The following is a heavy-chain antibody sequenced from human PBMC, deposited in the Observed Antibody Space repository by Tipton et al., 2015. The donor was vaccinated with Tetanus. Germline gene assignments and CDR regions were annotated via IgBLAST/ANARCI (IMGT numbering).Heavy chain of an antibody. D-gene: IGHD1-26*01. Sequence: GLVKPSETLSLTCTVSGGSMSTYYWSWIRQPPGKGLEWIGYVYYTGSTDYNPSLKSRVTISVDTSKSQFSLRLTSVTAADTAVYYCTRVVFGGGSYSSDFWGQGTLVTVSS. V-gene: IGHV4-59*01. CDR3: TRVVFGGGSYSSDF. CDR2: VYYTGST. J-gene: IGHJ4*02. CDR1: GGSMSTYY.